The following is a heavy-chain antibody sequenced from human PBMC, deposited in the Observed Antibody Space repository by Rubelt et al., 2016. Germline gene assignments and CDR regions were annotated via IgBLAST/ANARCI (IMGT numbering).Heavy chain of an antibody. CDR1: GGTFSSYA. V-gene: IGHV1-69*06. Sequence: QVQLVQSGAEVKKPGSSVKVSCKASGGTFSSYAISWVRQAPGQGLEWMGGIIPIFGTANYARKFQGRVTMTRDTSISTAYMELSRLRSDDTAVYYCARELEFDYWGQGTLVTVSS. CDR2: IIPIFGTA. CDR3: ARELEFDY. J-gene: IGHJ4*02. D-gene: IGHD1-1*01.